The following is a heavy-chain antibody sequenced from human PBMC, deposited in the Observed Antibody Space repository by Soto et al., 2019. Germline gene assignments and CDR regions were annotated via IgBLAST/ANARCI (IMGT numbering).Heavy chain of an antibody. D-gene: IGHD3-9*01. V-gene: IGHV4-34*01. CDR3: ARGTNLRCFD. CDR2: INHSGST. CDR1: GGSFGAYY. Sequence: QVQLQQWGAGLLKPSETLSLTCAAYGGSFGAYYWTWIRQPPGKGLEWIGEINHSGSTNYNPSLGSRVTISVDTSKNQFSLNLSSVTAADTAVYYCARGTNLRCFDWGQGTLVTVSS. J-gene: IGHJ4*02.